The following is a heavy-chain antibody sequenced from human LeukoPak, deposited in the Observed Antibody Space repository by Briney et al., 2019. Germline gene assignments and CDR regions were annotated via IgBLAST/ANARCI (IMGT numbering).Heavy chain of an antibody. J-gene: IGHJ3*02. CDR3: AKDRNYYGTGGYYLDI. D-gene: IGHD3-10*01. CDR1: GFIDKRYG. Sequence: AGGSLRLPCAASGFIDKRYGMHGVSQAPGKGLEWVAVISYEGSNKYYADSVKGRLTISRDDSKNTLHLQMNSLRAEDTAVYYCAKDRNYYGTGGYYLDIWGQGTMVTVSS. V-gene: IGHV3-30*18. CDR2: ISYEGSNK.